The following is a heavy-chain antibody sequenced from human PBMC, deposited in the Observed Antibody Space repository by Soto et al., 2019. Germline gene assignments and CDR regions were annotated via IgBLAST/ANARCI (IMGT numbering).Heavy chain of an antibody. CDR2: ISSSGSTI. J-gene: IGHJ6*02. D-gene: IGHD3-3*01. CDR3: ARESGFWSGYSRYYYYGMDV. Sequence: QPSETLSLTCIVSGGSITSYHWSWVRQAPGKGLEWVSYISSSGSTIYYADSVKGRFTISRDNAKNSLYLQMNSLRAEDTAVYYCARESGFWSGYSRYYYYGMDVWGQGTTVTVSS. CDR1: GGSITSYH. V-gene: IGHV3-48*03.